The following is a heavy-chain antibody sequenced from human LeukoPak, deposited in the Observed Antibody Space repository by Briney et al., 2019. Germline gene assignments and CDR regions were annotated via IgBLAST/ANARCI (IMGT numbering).Heavy chain of an antibody. CDR1: GFTFSSYA. CDR3: AGEKLAVTGPFDY. J-gene: IGHJ4*02. Sequence: GGSLRLSCAASGFTFSSYAMSWVRQAPGKGLEWDSAISGSGGSTYYADSVKGRFTISRDNSKNTLYLQMNSLRAEDTAVYYCAGEKLAVTGPFDYWGQGTLVTVSS. CDR2: ISGSGGST. D-gene: IGHD6-19*01. V-gene: IGHV3-23*01.